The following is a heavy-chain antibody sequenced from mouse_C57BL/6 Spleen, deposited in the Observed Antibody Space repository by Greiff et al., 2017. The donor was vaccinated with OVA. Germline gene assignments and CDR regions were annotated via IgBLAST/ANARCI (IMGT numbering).Heavy chain of an antibody. Sequence: QVQLQQSGPELVKPGASVKISCKASGYAFSSSWMNWVKQRPGKGLEWIGRIYPGDGDTNYNGKFKGKATLTADKSSSTAYMQLSSLTSESSAVDFCARWQGRGYFDVWGTGTTVTVSS. J-gene: IGHJ1*03. CDR2: IYPGDGDT. CDR3: ARWQGRGYFDV. CDR1: GYAFSSSW. D-gene: IGHD3-3*01. V-gene: IGHV1-82*01.